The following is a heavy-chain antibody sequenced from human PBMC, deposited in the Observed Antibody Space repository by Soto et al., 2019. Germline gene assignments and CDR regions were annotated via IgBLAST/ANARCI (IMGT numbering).Heavy chain of an antibody. J-gene: IGHJ5*02. V-gene: IGHV4-61*01. D-gene: IGHD1-26*01. CDR2: IYYSGST. CDR1: GGSLNNGNYY. Sequence: QVHLQESGPGLLKPSETLTLTCTVSGGSLNNGNYYWSWLRQPPGKALVWIGHIYYSGSTSYNPTLKSRVSMSMDMSTRRSSLRLTSTTAADTAVYFCAREPGVGLSARWFDPWGQGALITVAS. CDR3: AREPGVGLSARWFDP.